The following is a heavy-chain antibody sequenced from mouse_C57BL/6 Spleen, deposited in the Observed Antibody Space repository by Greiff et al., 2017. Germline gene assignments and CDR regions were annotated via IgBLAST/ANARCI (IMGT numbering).Heavy chain of an antibody. CDR2: IDPEDGDT. V-gene: IGHV14-1*01. CDR1: GFNIKDYY. J-gene: IGHJ2*01. CDR3: TSPIPTVVNFDY. Sequence: EVQLQQSGAELVRPGASVKLSCTASGFNIKDYYMHWVKQRPEQGLEWIGRIDPEDGDTEYAPTFQGQATMTADTSSNPAYLRLSSLTSEDTAVYYGTSPIPTVVNFDYWGQGTTLTVSS. D-gene: IGHD1-1*01.